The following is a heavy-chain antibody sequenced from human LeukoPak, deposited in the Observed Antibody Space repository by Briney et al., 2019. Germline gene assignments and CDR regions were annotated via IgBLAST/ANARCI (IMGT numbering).Heavy chain of an antibody. CDR1: GGTFSSYA. Sequence: WASVKVSCKASGGTFSSYAISWVRQAPGQGLEWVGGIIPIFGTANYAQKFQGRVTITADESTSTAYMELSSLRSEDTAVYYCARNQVAGTPGRYYYYGMDVWGQGTTVTVSS. D-gene: IGHD6-19*01. CDR3: ARNQVAGTPGRYYYYGMDV. V-gene: IGHV1-69*13. CDR2: IIPIFGTA. J-gene: IGHJ6*02.